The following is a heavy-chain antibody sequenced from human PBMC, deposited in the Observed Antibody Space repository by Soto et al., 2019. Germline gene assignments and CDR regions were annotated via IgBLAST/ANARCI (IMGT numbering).Heavy chain of an antibody. CDR1: GFTFRNSG. CDR3: AKAIIAARPYDYYYMDV. Sequence: QVQLVESGGGVVQPGRSLRLSCAASGFTFRNSGMHWVRQAPGKGLEWVAVIWYDGSNKYYADSVKGRFTISRDNSKNTLYLQMNSLRAEDTAAYYCAKAIIAARPYDYYYMDVWGKGTTVTVSS. D-gene: IGHD6-6*01. CDR2: IWYDGSNK. J-gene: IGHJ6*03. V-gene: IGHV3-33*06.